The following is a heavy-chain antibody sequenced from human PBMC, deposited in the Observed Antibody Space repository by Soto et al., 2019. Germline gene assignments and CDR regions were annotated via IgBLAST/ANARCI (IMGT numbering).Heavy chain of an antibody. Sequence: SETLSLTCAVHGGSFSGYSWSWIRQPPVKGLEWIGEINHSGSTNYNPSLKSRVTISVDTSKNQFSLKLSSVTAADTAVYYCARSEYCSSTSCYETIDYWGQGTLVTVS. CDR1: GGSFSGYS. CDR2: INHSGST. CDR3: ARSEYCSSTSCYETIDY. D-gene: IGHD2-2*01. J-gene: IGHJ4*02. V-gene: IGHV4-34*01.